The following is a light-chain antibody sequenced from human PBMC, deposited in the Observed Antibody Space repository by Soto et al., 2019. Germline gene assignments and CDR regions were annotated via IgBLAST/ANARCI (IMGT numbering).Light chain of an antibody. J-gene: IGKJ5*01. V-gene: IGKV3D-15*01. Sequence: SSRASQSFRDLLAWYQQKPGQAPRLLIYDAYNRATGIPPRFSGSGSGSESTLTISSMQPEDFAVHAYQHYHNRPPITFGQGTRLEIK. CDR2: DAY. CDR1: QSFRDL. CDR3: QHYHNRPPIT.